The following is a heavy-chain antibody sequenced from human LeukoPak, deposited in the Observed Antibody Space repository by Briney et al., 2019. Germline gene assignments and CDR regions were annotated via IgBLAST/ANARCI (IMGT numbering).Heavy chain of an antibody. CDR3: ARDPPNWGFGY. Sequence: GGSLRLSCEASGFTFGDYSMNWVRQAPGKGLEWVSYISSSSSTIYYADSVRGRFTIPRDNAKKSLYLRMNSLRPDDTAVYYCARDPPNWGFGYWGQGTLVTVSS. J-gene: IGHJ4*02. CDR2: ISSSSSTI. D-gene: IGHD7-27*01. V-gene: IGHV3-48*01. CDR1: GFTFGDYS.